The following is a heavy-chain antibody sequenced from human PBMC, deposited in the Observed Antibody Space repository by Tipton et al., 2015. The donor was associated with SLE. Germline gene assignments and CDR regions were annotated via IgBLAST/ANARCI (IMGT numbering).Heavy chain of an antibody. Sequence: SLRLSCAASGFRFSSSEMNWVRQAPGKGLEWVSFISSSGSSIYYADSVKGRFTISRDNAKNSLYLQMNSLRGDDTAVYYCAKDKESGARGFDYWGQGTLATVSS. CDR1: GFRFSSSE. D-gene: IGHD3-10*01. CDR3: AKDKESGARGFDY. J-gene: IGHJ4*02. V-gene: IGHV3-48*03. CDR2: ISSSGSSI.